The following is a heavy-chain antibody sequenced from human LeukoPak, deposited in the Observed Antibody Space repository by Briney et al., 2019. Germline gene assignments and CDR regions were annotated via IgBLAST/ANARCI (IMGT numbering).Heavy chain of an antibody. Sequence: GGSLRLSCAASGFIFSSKYMRWVRQAPGKGLEWVSVIYSGGSTYYAASVEGRFNISRDNSKNTVYLQMNSLRVEDTAVYYCARAGPIDYWGQGTLVTVSS. CDR2: IYSGGST. CDR1: GFIFSSKY. V-gene: IGHV3-53*01. CDR3: ARAGPIDY. J-gene: IGHJ4*02.